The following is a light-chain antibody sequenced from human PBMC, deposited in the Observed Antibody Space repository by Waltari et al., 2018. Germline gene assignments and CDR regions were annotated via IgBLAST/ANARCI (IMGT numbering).Light chain of an antibody. CDR3: QQRSNWPPFT. Sequence: EIVLTPSPDTLSLSPGERATLSCRASKSVSSYLAWYQQKPGQSPRLLIYDASNRATGIPARFSGSGSGTDFTLTISSLEPEDFAVYYCQQRSNWPPFTFGPGTKVDIK. J-gene: IGKJ3*01. V-gene: IGKV3-11*01. CDR2: DAS. CDR1: KSVSSY.